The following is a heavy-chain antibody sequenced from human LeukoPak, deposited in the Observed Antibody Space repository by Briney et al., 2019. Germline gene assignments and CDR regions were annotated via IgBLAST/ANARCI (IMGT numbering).Heavy chain of an antibody. D-gene: IGHD6-13*01. CDR2: IIPILGIA. V-gene: IGHV1-69*04. Sequence: PVASVKVSCKASGGTFSSYAISWVRQAPGQGLEWMGRIIPILGIANYAQKFQGRVTITADESTSTAYMELSSLRSEDTAVYYCARDMYSSSSSGYWGQGTLVTVSS. CDR3: ARDMYSSSSSGY. J-gene: IGHJ4*02. CDR1: GGTFSSYA.